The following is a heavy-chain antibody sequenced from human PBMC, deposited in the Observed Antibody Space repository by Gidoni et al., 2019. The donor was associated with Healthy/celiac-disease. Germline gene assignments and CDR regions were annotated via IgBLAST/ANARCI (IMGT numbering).Heavy chain of an antibody. CDR3: AGEILTGFTNWFDP. CDR1: GGPLRSSNYY. Sequence: QLQLQESGPGLVKPSETLSLTCTVSGGPLRSSNYYWGWTRQPPGTGLGWIGRIYYSGSNYYKPSLKSRVTISVDTSKNQFSLKVSSVTAADTAVYYCAGEILTGFTNWFDPWGQGTLVTVSS. CDR2: IYYSGSN. V-gene: IGHV4-39*01. J-gene: IGHJ5*02. D-gene: IGHD3-9*01.